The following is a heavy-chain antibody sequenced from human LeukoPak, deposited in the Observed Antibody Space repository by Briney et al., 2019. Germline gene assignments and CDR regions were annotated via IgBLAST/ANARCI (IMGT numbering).Heavy chain of an antibody. V-gene: IGHV1-69*04. D-gene: IGHD4-17*01. CDR2: VIPILGIA. CDR1: GGTFSSYA. CDR3: ARDEFYGDDGWDY. Sequence: GASVKVSCKASGGTFSSYAISWVRQAPGQGLEWMGRVIPILGIANYAQKFQGRVTITADKSTSTAYMELSSLRSEDTAVYYCARDEFYGDDGWDYWGQGTLVTVSS. J-gene: IGHJ4*02.